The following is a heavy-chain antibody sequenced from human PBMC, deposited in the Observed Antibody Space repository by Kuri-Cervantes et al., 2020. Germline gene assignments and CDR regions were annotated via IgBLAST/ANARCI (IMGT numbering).Heavy chain of an antibody. V-gene: IGHV1-18*01. Sequence: ASVKVSCKASGYTFTSYGISWVRQAPGQGLEWMGWISAYNGNTNYAQKLQGRVTMTTDTSTSTAYMELRSLRSEDTAVYYCAREDCSGGSCYPGGELLYGMDVWGQGTTVTVSS. CDR2: ISAYNGNT. J-gene: IGHJ6*02. CDR3: AREDCSGGSCYPGGELLYGMDV. D-gene: IGHD2-15*01. CDR1: GYTFTSYG.